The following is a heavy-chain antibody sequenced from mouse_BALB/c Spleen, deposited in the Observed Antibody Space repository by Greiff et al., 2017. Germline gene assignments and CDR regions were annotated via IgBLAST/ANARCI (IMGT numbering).Heavy chain of an antibody. CDR3: ARDGDVSWFAY. J-gene: IGHJ3*01. CDR1: GFTFSDFY. V-gene: IGHV7-1*02. Sequence: EVKVVESGGGLVQPGGSLRLSCATSGFTFSDFYMEWVRQPPGKRLEWIAASRNKANDYTIEYSASVKGRFIVSRDTSQSILYLQMNALRAEDTAIYYCARDGDVSWFAYWGQGTLVTVSA. CDR2: SRNKANDYTI.